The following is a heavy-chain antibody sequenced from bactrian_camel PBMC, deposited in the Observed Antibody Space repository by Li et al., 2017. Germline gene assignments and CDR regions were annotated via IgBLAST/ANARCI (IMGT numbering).Heavy chain of an antibody. Sequence: HVQLVESGGGSVQAGGSLRLSCAASGYAVSSNCMGWFRQAPGKEREGVAAIRSNGFTRYADSVKGRFTISQDNAKNTLYLQMNNMKPEDTAMYYCATTTADWLPWLEPRRYTYWGQGTQVTVS. CDR1: GYAVSSNC. D-gene: IGHD3*01. CDR2: IRSNGFT. V-gene: IGHV3S57*01. CDR3: ATTTADWLPWLEPRRYTY. J-gene: IGHJ4*01.